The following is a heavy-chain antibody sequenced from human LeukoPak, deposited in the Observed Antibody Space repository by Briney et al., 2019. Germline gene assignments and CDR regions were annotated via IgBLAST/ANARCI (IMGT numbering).Heavy chain of an antibody. Sequence: GGSLRLSCAPSGFIFGNYGMIWVRQAPGKGLEWVSIISSGGDITHYADSVKGRFTLSRDNSKNTLDLQMNGLRADDTAIYYCAKGRGGVYYYFDYWGQGTLVTVSS. D-gene: IGHD2-15*01. V-gene: IGHV3-23*01. CDR2: ISSGGDIT. J-gene: IGHJ4*02. CDR1: GFIFGNYG. CDR3: AKGRGGVYYYFDY.